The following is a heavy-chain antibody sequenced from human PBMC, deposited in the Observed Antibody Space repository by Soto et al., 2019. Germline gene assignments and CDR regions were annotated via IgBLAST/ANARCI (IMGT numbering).Heavy chain of an antibody. CDR1: GGSISSYY. Sequence: PSETLSLTCTVSGGSISSYYWSWIRQPPGKGLEWIGYIYYSGSTNYNPSLKSRVTISVDTSKNQFSLKLSSVTAADTAVYYCARAILAAGTNWFDPWGQGTLVTVSS. V-gene: IGHV4-59*01. CDR3: ARAILAAGTNWFDP. D-gene: IGHD6-13*01. CDR2: IYYSGST. J-gene: IGHJ5*02.